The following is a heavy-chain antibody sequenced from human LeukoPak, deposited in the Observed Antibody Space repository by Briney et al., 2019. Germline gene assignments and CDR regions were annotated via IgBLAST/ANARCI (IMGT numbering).Heavy chain of an antibody. Sequence: GGSLRLSCAASGFTFSSYSMNWVRQAPGKGLEWVSSISSSSSYIYYADSVKGRFTISRDNAKNSLYLQMNSLRAEDTAVYYCARDQLLSNWNDGYWGQGTLVTVSS. D-gene: IGHD1-1*01. V-gene: IGHV3-21*01. J-gene: IGHJ4*02. CDR1: GFTFSSYS. CDR2: ISSSSSYI. CDR3: ARDQLLSNWNDGY.